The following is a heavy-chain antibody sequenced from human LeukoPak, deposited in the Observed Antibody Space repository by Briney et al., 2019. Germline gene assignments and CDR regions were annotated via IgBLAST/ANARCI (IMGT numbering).Heavy chain of an antibody. CDR2: IIPIFGTA. Sequence: SVKVSCKASGYTFTGYYMHWVRQAPGQGLEWMGGIIPIFGTANYAQKFQGRVTITADESTSTAYMELSSLRSEDTAVYYCARVGWFGELSDRRLGWFDPWGQGTLVTVSS. CDR1: GYTFTGYY. CDR3: ARVGWFGELSDRRLGWFDP. J-gene: IGHJ5*02. V-gene: IGHV1-69*13. D-gene: IGHD3-10*01.